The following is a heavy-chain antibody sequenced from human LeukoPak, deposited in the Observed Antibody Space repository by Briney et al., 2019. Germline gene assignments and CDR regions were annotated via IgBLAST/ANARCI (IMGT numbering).Heavy chain of an antibody. D-gene: IGHD3-22*01. Sequence: ASVQVSCKGSGYTFTKYAISWVRQAPGQGLEYMGWIDTNTGNPTYAQGFTGRFVFSLDTSVSTAYLQISSLKAEDSAIYFCANCYDSSGFFAYWGQGTLVTVSS. CDR3: ANCYDSSGFFAY. CDR2: IDTNTGNP. J-gene: IGHJ4*02. V-gene: IGHV7-4-1*02. CDR1: GYTFTKYA.